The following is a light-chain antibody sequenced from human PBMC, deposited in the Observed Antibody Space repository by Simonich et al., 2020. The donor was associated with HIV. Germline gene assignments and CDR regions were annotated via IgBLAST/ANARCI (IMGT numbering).Light chain of an antibody. V-gene: IGKV3-15*01. Sequence: EIVMTQSPATLSVSPGKRATPTCRASQIVTTNLSWYQQKPGQVPRILIYGASTRATGIPARFSGSGSGTEFTLTISSMQSEDFALYYCQQYNNWPRTFGQGTKVEIK. CDR1: QIVTTN. J-gene: IGKJ1*01. CDR3: QQYNNWPRT. CDR2: GAS.